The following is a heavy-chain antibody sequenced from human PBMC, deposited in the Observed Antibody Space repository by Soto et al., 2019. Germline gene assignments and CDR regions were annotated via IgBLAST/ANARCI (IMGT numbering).Heavy chain of an antibody. J-gene: IGHJ4*02. V-gene: IGHV3-30*18. CDR1: GFSFITYG. CDR2: ISYDESSK. CDR3: AKGGESGGNSELDY. Sequence: QPGGSLRLSCAASGFSFITYGMHLVRQAPGKGLEWVATISYDESSKYYVDSVKGRFTISRDKSKNTLYLQMISLRAEDTAVYFCAKGGESGGNSELDYWGQGTMVTVSS. D-gene: IGHD2-21*02.